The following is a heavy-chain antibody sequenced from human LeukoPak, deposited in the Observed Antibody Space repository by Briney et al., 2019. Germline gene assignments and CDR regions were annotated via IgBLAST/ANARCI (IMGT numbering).Heavy chain of an antibody. Sequence: GASVKVSCQASGYTFTSYDINWVRQATGQGLEWMGWMNPNSGNTGYAQKFQGRVTMTRNTSISTAYMELSSLRSEDTAVYYCARAGNGRPKRYCSSTSCYRSDYWGQGTLVTVSS. CDR2: MNPNSGNT. CDR3: ARAGNGRPKRYCSSTSCYRSDY. J-gene: IGHJ4*02. V-gene: IGHV1-8*01. D-gene: IGHD2-2*01. CDR1: GYTFTSYD.